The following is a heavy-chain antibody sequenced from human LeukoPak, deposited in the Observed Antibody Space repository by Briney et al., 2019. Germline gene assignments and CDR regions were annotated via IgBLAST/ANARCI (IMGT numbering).Heavy chain of an antibody. CDR3: ANQSPSSWYGLGYFDY. J-gene: IGHJ4*02. D-gene: IGHD6-13*01. Sequence: PGGSLRLSCAASGFTFSSYAMSWVRQAPGKGLEWVSAISGSGGSTYYADSVKGRFTISRDNSKNTLYLQMNSLRAEDTAVYYCANQSPSSWYGLGYFDYWGQGTLVTVSS. CDR2: ISGSGGST. CDR1: GFTFSSYA. V-gene: IGHV3-23*01.